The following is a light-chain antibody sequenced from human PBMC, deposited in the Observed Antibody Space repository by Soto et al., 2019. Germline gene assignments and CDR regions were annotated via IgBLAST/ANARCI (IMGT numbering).Light chain of an antibody. CDR1: SSDVGAYDY. V-gene: IGLV2-14*01. J-gene: IGLJ1*01. CDR2: EVT. CDR3: TSYTATRTYV. Sequence: QSVLTQPASVSGSPGQSITISCTGTSSDVGAYDYVSWYQQHPGKAPKFMIFEVTNRPSGVSHRFSGSKSGNTASLTICGLQAETEADYYCTSYTATRTYVFGTGTKVTVL.